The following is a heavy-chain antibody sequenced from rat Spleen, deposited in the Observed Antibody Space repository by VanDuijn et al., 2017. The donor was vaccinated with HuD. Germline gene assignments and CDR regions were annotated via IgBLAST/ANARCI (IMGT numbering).Heavy chain of an antibody. CDR2: IWGDGST. CDR3: ARGGLWFAY. V-gene: IGHV2-32*01. Sequence: QVQLKKSGPGLVQPSQTLSLTCTVSGFSLTSYHVSWVRQPPGKGLEWMGVIWGDGSTAYNSALKSRLTISRDTSKSQVFLKMSSLKTEDTATYYCARGGLWFAYWGQGTLVTVSS. J-gene: IGHJ3*01. CDR1: GFSLTSYH.